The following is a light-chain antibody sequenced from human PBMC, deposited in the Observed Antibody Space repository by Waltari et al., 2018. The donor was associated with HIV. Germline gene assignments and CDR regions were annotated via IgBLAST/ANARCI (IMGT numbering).Light chain of an antibody. CDR3: AAWDDSLSGRV. J-gene: IGLJ3*02. Sequence: QSVLTQPPSASRTPGQRVTVSCSGSSSNIGSNYVYWYQQLPGTAPKLLISRNNQRPSGVPDRFSGSKSGTSASLAISGLRSEDEADYYCAAWDDSLSGRVFGGGTKLTVL. CDR2: RNN. V-gene: IGLV1-47*01. CDR1: SSNIGSNY.